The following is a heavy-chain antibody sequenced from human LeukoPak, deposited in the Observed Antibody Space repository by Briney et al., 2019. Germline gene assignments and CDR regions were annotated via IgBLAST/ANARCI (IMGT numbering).Heavy chain of an antibody. CDR2: INPSGGST. Sequence: ASVKVSCKASGYTFTSYYMHWVRQAPGQGLEWMGIINPSGGSTSYAQKFQGRVTMTRDTSTSTVYMELSSLRSEDTAVYYCARTPSGWYGAYYYYYYMDVWGKGTTVTVSS. V-gene: IGHV1-46*01. J-gene: IGHJ6*03. D-gene: IGHD6-19*01. CDR3: ARTPSGWYGAYYYYYYMDV. CDR1: GYTFTSYY.